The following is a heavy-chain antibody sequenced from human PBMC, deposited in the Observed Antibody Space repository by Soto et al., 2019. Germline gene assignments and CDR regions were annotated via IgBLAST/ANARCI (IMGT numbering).Heavy chain of an antibody. D-gene: IGHD3-10*01. CDR3: ARDLGGGSGTKPTTNWLDP. V-gene: IGHV1-3*01. CDR2: INSGNGNT. J-gene: IGHJ5*02. CDR1: GGTFSSYA. Sequence: ASVKVSCKASGGTFSSYAISWVRQAPGQGLEWMGWINSGNGNTKYSQRFRDRITITRDTSASTAYMELSSLTSEDTAIYYCARDLGGGSGTKPTTNWLDPWAQRTLVTVSS.